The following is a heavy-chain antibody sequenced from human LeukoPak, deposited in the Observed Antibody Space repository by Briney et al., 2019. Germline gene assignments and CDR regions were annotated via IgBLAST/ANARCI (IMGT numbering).Heavy chain of an antibody. J-gene: IGHJ4*02. Sequence: PGGSLKLSCAASGFTFSASPVHWDRRASGKGLEWVGSIRSKADTYTTSYAASVKGRFTISRDDSKNTAFLQLNSLKTEDTAVYYCTREYSSGWPFDFWGQGTLVTVSS. V-gene: IGHV3-73*01. CDR1: GFTFSASP. CDR3: TREYSSGWPFDF. D-gene: IGHD6-19*01. CDR2: IRSKADTYTT.